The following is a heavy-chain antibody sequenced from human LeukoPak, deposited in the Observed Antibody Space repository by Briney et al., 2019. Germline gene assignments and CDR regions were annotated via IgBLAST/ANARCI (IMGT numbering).Heavy chain of an antibody. J-gene: IGHJ3*02. CDR3: ARFIAVAGTHDAFDI. V-gene: IGHV1-8*01. CDR2: MNPNSGNT. CDR1: GYTFTSYD. D-gene: IGHD6-19*01. Sequence: GASVKVSCKASGYTFTSYDINWLRQATGQGLEWMGWMNPNSGNTGYAQKFQGRVTMTRNTSTSTAYMELSSLRSEDTAVYYCARFIAVAGTHDAFDIWGQGTMVTVSS.